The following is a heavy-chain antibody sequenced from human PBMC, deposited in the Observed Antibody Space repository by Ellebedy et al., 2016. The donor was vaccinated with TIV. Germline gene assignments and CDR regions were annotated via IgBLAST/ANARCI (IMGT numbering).Heavy chain of an antibody. J-gene: IGHJ6*02. V-gene: IGHV3-23*01. CDR2: ISGNGRNT. D-gene: IGHD7-27*01. CDR3: AQTNWGSGGFYGMDV. CDR1: GFTFSNYA. Sequence: GGSLRLSCAASGFTFSNYAMTWVRQAPGKGLEWVSAISGNGRNTHYANSLKDRFTVSRDNSRNTLYLQTDSLRGEDTAVYYCAQTNWGSGGFYGMDVWGQGTTVTVSS.